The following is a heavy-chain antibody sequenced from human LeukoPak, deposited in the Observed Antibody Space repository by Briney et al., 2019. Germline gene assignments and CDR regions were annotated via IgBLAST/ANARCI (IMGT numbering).Heavy chain of an antibody. J-gene: IGHJ4*02. CDR1: GFTFSTYA. Sequence: GGSLRLSCEDSGFTFSTYAMHWVRQAPGKGLEWVAVIYYHGTKTYYADSLKGRLTISRDNSKNTLYLEMNSLRAEDTAVYYCAKDVSGGGGGYWVDYWGQGTLVTVSS. CDR2: IYYHGTKT. D-gene: IGHD3-22*01. CDR3: AKDVSGGGGGYWVDY. V-gene: IGHV3-33*03.